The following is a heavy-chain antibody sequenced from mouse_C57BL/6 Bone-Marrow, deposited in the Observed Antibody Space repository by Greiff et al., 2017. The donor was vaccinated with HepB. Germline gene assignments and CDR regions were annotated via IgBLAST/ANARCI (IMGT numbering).Heavy chain of an antibody. J-gene: IGHJ3*01. CDR1: GFTFSDAW. V-gene: IGHV6-6*01. CDR3: TGFWFAY. Sequence: DVQLQESGGGLVQPGGSMKLSCAASGFTFSDAWMDWVRQSPEKGLEWVAEIRNKANNNATYYAVSVKGRFTNSRDEYKMSVYLPQDSLRAEDTGIYYCTGFWFAYWGQGTLVTVSA. CDR2: IRNKANNNAT.